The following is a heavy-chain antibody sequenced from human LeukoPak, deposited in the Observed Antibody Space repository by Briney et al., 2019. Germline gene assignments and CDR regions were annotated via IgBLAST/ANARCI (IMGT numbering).Heavy chain of an antibody. CDR1: GGTFSSYA. V-gene: IGHV1-69*13. CDR2: IIPIFGTA. D-gene: IGHD5-12*01. J-gene: IGHJ4*02. CDR3: ARDSSGYDYGLGFDY. Sequence: VASVTVSCTASGGTFSSYAISWVRQAPGQGLEWMGGIIPIFGTANYAQKFQGRVTITADESTSTAYMELSSLRSEDTAVYYCARDSSGYDYGLGFDYWGQGTLVTVSS.